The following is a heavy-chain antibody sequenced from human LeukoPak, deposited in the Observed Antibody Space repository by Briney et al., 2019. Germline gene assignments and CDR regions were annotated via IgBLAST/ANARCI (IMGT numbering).Heavy chain of an antibody. Sequence: GGSLRLSCAASGSTFSSYAMSWVRQAPGKGLEWVSAISGSGGSTYYADSVKGRFTISRGNSKNTLYLQMNSLRAEDTAVYYCAKAPWGYRGWFDPWGQGTLVTVSS. J-gene: IGHJ5*02. CDR1: GSTFSSYA. V-gene: IGHV3-23*01. D-gene: IGHD3-10*01. CDR3: AKAPWGYRGWFDP. CDR2: ISGSGGST.